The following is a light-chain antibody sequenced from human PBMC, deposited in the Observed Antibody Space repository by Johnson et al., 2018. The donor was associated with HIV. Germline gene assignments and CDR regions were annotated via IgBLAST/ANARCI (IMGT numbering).Light chain of an antibody. V-gene: IGLV1-51*01. CDR2: SNN. J-gene: IGLJ1*01. CDR3: GTWDSSLSAGYV. CDR1: NSNIGNNY. Sequence: QSILTQPPSVSAAPGQKVTISCSGSNSNIGNNYVSWYQQLPGTAPKLLIYSNNKRPSGIPDRFSGSKSGTSATLGITGLQTGDEAHSYWGTWDSSLSAGYVFGTGTKVTVL.